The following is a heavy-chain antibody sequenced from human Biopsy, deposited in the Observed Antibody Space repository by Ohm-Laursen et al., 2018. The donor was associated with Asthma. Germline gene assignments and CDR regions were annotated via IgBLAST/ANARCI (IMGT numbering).Heavy chain of an antibody. J-gene: IGHJ3*02. CDR3: ARTYYDFLTGQVNDAFAM. V-gene: IGHV1-3*01. D-gene: IGHD3-9*01. CDR1: GYTFINYA. CDR2: INPGNGNT. Sequence: ASVKVSCKTSGYTFINYAIHWVRQAPGQRLEWMGWINPGNGNTKYSQKFQGRVTITRDTSASTAYMELSSLRSEDTAVYYCARTYYDFLTGQVNDAFAMWGQGTMVTVSS.